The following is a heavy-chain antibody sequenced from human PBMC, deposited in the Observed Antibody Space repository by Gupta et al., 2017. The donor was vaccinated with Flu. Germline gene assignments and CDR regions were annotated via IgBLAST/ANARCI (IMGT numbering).Heavy chain of an antibody. CDR1: GFTVSSNY. CDR2: IYSGGST. D-gene: IGHD3-3*01. CDR3: ARSSYPFNGWFDP. V-gene: IGHV3-53*04. J-gene: IGHJ5*02. Sequence: EVQLVESGGGLVQPGGSLRLSCAASGFTVSSNYMSWVRQAPGKGLEWVSVIYSGGSTYYADAVKGRFTISRHNSKNTLYLQMNRLRAEDTAVYYCARSSYPFNGWFDPGGQGTLVTVSS.